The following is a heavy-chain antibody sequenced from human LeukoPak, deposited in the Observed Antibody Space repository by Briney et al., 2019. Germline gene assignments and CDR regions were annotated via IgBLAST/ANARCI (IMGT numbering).Heavy chain of an antibody. J-gene: IGHJ3*02. D-gene: IGHD1-26*01. V-gene: IGHV4-39*07. Sequence: SETLSLTCTVSGVSISSSSYYCGWIRQPPGKGLGWIGSIYYSGSTYYNPSLKSRLTTSVDTSKNQFSLKLGSVTAADTAVYYCARDGPIRVGATGDGFDIWGQGTMVTVSS. CDR3: ARDGPIRVGATGDGFDI. CDR2: IYYSGST. CDR1: GVSISSSSYY.